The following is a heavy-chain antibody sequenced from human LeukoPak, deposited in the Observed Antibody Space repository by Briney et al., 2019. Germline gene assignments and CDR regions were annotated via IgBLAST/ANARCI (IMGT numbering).Heavy chain of an antibody. CDR1: GFTFSSYA. CDR2: ISYDGSNK. Sequence: GGSLRLSCAASGFTFSSYAMHWFRQAPGKGLEWVAVISYDGSNKYYADSVKGRFTISRDNSKNTLYLQMNSLRAEDTAVYYCARARASGYDFFDYWGQGTLVTVSS. CDR3: ARARASGYDFFDY. D-gene: IGHD5-12*01. V-gene: IGHV3-30*04. J-gene: IGHJ4*02.